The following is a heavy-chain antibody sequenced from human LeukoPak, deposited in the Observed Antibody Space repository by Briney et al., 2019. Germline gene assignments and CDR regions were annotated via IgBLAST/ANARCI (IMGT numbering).Heavy chain of an antibody. Sequence: GGSLGLSCAASGFTFSTYAMSWVRQAPGKGLEWVSGISGSGGSTYYADSVKGRFTISRDNSKNTLYPQMNSLRAEDTAVYYCAKYSWGAVAAPFDYWGQGTLVTVSS. V-gene: IGHV3-23*01. CDR1: GFTFSTYA. CDR3: AKYSWGAVAAPFDY. J-gene: IGHJ4*02. D-gene: IGHD6-19*01. CDR2: ISGSGGST.